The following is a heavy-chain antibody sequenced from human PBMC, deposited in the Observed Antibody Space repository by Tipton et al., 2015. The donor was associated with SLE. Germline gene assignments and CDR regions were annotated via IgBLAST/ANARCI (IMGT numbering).Heavy chain of an antibody. J-gene: IGHJ4*02. CDR2: ISHRGST. CDR3: ARDEYRYDATGYHLLGHFDF. D-gene: IGHD3-22*01. CDR1: GYSISNNYY. V-gene: IGHV4-38-2*02. Sequence: TLSLTCTVSGYSISNNYYWGWIRQPPGKGLEWIGSISHRGSTYYNPSLKSRVATSVDTSKNQFSLKLSSVTAADTAVYYCARDEYRYDATGYHLLGHFDFWGQGTLVTVSS.